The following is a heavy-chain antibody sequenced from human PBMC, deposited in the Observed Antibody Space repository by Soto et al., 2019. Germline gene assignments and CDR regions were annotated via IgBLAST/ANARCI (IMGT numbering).Heavy chain of an antibody. CDR3: AKSTNGVCYTTN. D-gene: IGHD2-8*01. J-gene: IGHJ4*02. CDR2: ISGSGGST. V-gene: IGHV3-23*01. CDR1: EFTFSSYA. Sequence: GESLKISCAASEFTFSSYAMSWVRQAPGKGLEWVSSISGSGGSTYYADSVNGRFTISRDNSKNTLYLQMSSLRAEDTAVYYCAKSTNGVCYTTNWGQGTLVTVSS.